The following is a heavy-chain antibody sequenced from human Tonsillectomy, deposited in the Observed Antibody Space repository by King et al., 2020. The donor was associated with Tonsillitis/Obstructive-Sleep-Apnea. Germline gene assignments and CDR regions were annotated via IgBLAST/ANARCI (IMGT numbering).Heavy chain of an antibody. V-gene: IGHV7-4-1*02. Sequence: VQLVQSGSELKKPGASVKVSCKASGYTFTSYAMNWVRQAPGQGLEWMGWINTNTGNPTYAQGFTGRFVFSLDTSVSTAYLQISSLKAEDTAVYYCARGILLRYFDWSPTGYYYYMDVWGKGTTVTVSS. CDR2: INTNTGNP. D-gene: IGHD3-9*01. CDR1: GYTFTSYA. CDR3: ARGILLRYFDWSPTGYYYYMDV. J-gene: IGHJ6*03.